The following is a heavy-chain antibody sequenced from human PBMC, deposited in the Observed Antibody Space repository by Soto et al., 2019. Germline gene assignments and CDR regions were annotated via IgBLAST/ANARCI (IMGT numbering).Heavy chain of an antibody. Sequence: ASVKVSCKASGYTFTSYAMHWVRQAPGQRLEWMGWINAGNGNTKYSQKFQGRVTITRDTSASTAYMELSSLRSEDTAVYYCARGGPGVAVAGQKDWGQGTLVTVSS. CDR1: GYTFTSYA. J-gene: IGHJ4*02. CDR3: ARGGPGVAVAGQKD. V-gene: IGHV1-3*01. D-gene: IGHD6-19*01. CDR2: INAGNGNT.